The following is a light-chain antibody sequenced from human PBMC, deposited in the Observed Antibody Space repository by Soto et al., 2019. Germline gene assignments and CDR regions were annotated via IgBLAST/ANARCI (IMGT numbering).Light chain of an antibody. CDR2: AAS. CDR3: LQDYNYPRT. CDR1: QGIRND. Sequence: IQMTQSRSSLSASVGDRVTITCRASQGIRNDLGWYQQKPGKAPKLMIYAASSLQSGVPSRLSGSGSGTDLTLTISSLQPEDFATYYCLQDYNYPRTFGQGTKVDIK. J-gene: IGKJ1*01. V-gene: IGKV1-6*01.